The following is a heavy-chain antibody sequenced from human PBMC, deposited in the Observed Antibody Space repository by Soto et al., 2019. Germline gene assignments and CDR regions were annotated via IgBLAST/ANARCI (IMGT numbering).Heavy chain of an antibody. CDR3: AHSLYHDDNSGHYTYWDFDL. D-gene: IGHD3-22*01. V-gene: IGHV2-5*02. CDR1: GFSLETSGMG. J-gene: IGHJ2*01. Sequence: GSGPTLVNPTQTLTLTCAFSGFSLETSGMGMSWIRQPPGKALEWLALIYWDDDKRYSPSLKNRLTITKDTSKNQVVLTLTNVDPVDTATYYCAHSLYHDDNSGHYTYWDFDLWGRGTLITVSS. CDR2: IYWDDDK.